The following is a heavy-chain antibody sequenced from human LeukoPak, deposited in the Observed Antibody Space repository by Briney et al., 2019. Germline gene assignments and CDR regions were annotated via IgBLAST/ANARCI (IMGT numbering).Heavy chain of an antibody. V-gene: IGHV4-30-4*01. Sequence: SQALSLTCTVSGGSISSGDYYWSWIRQPPGKGLEWIGYIYYSGSTYYNPSLKSRVTISVDTSKNQFSLKLSSVTAADTAVYYCASVVRYYYDSSGYYRDYWGQGTLVTVSS. D-gene: IGHD3-22*01. CDR1: GGSISSGDYY. CDR2: IYYSGST. CDR3: ASVVRYYYDSSGYYRDY. J-gene: IGHJ4*02.